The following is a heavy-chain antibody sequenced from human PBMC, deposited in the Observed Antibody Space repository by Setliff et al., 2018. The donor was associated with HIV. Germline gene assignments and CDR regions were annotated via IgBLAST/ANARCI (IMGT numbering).Heavy chain of an antibody. J-gene: IGHJ4*02. V-gene: IGHV3-48*01. CDR1: GFTFSSYS. D-gene: IGHD6-13*01. CDR2: ISGSISTI. Sequence: PGGSLRLSCAASGFTFSSYSMNWVRQAPGKGLEWVSYISGSISTIYYADSVKGRFTISRDNAKNSLYLQMNSLRAEDTAVYYCARPRLYSNALEYWGQGTLVTVSS. CDR3: ARPRLYSNALEY.